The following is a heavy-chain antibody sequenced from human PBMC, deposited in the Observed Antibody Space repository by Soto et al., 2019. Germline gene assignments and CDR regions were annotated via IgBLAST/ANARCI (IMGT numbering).Heavy chain of an antibody. CDR1: GYTFTSYD. V-gene: IGHV1-8*01. D-gene: IGHD3-3*01. CDR2: MNPNSGNT. J-gene: IGHJ6*03. CDR3: ASFWSGYYTKPGNYYYMDV. Sequence: ASVKVSCKASGYTFTSYDINWVRQATGQGLEWMGWMNPNSGNTGYAQKFQGRVTMTRNTSISTAYMELSSLRSEDTAVYYCASFWSGYYTKPGNYYYMDVWRKGTTDTVSS.